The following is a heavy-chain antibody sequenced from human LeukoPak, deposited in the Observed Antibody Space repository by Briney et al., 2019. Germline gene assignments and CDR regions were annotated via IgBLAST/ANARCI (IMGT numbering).Heavy chain of an antibody. Sequence: GGSLRLSCAASGFTFSSYEMNWVRQAPGKGLEWVSGISPSGDITYYADSVKGRFTISRDNSKNTLYLEVISLTAEDTAVYYCAKDDAWLRFGEWSQGTLVTVSS. CDR3: AKDDAWLRFGE. CDR1: GFTFSSYE. D-gene: IGHD3-10*01. CDR2: ISPSGDIT. V-gene: IGHV3-23*01. J-gene: IGHJ4*02.